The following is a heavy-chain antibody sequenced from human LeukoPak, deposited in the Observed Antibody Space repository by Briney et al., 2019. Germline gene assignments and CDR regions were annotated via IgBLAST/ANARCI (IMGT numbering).Heavy chain of an antibody. V-gene: IGHV3-21*01. CDR2: ISSSTAYI. D-gene: IGHD6-19*01. CDR1: GFTFISYS. CDR3: AKDIEEWLVKGGGCFDY. Sequence: GGSLRLSCAASGFTFISYSMNWVRQAPGKGLEWVSSISSSTAYIYYADSVKGRFTISRDNAKNSLYLQMNSLRAEDTAVYYCAKDIEEWLVKGGGCFDYWGQGTLVTVSS. J-gene: IGHJ4*02.